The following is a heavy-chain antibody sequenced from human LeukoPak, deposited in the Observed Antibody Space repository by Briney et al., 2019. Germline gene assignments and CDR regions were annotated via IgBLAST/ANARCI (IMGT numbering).Heavy chain of an antibody. V-gene: IGHV3-7*01. CDR2: INEDGSEK. CDR3: ARYRGYSGYERMDY. CDR1: GLTFSTYW. J-gene: IGHJ4*02. Sequence: PGGSLRLSCAASGLTFSTYWMSWVRQAPGKGLEWVANINEDGSEKYYVDSVKGRFTISRDNAKNSLYLQMNSLRAEDTAVYYCARYRGYSGYERMDYWGQGTLVIVSS. D-gene: IGHD5-12*01.